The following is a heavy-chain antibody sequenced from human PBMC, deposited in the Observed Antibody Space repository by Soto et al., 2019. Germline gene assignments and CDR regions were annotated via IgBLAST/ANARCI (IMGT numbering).Heavy chain of an antibody. CDR3: TRIDRPRGGFDY. D-gene: IGHD3-16*01. CDR2: TRDKANSYTT. Sequence: VQLVESGGGLVRSGGSLRLSCAASGFTFSDHYMDWVRQAPGKGLEWVGRTRDKANSYTTEYAASVNGRFTISRDNSKNSLYLQMNSVKTEDTAVYYCTRIDRPRGGFDYWGQGTLVTVSS. V-gene: IGHV3-72*01. J-gene: IGHJ4*02. CDR1: GFTFSDHY.